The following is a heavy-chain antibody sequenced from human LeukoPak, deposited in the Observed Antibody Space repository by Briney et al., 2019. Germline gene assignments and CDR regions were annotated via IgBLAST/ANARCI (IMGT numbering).Heavy chain of an antibody. J-gene: IGHJ4*02. CDR1: GFTFSSYA. CDR2: ISGSGGST. D-gene: IGHD2-21*02. CDR3: AKILAYCGGDCYGISAFDY. V-gene: IGHV3-23*01. Sequence: GGSLRLPCAASGFTFSSYAMSWVRQAPGKGLEWVSAISGSGGSTYYADSVKGRFTISRDNSKNTLYLQMNSLRAEDTAVYYCAKILAYCGGDCYGISAFDYWGQGTLVTVSS.